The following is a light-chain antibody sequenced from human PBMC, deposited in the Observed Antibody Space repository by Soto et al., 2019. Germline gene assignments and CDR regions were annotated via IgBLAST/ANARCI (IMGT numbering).Light chain of an antibody. V-gene: IGKV3-20*01. CDR2: CAS. CDR3: HYYAAPPPYP. J-gene: IGKJ3*01. Sequence: SPGERAPLYCRASQSVSSRFLSWYQQKPRQAPRLLIYCASSRATGIPDRSIGSGSGTDFSLTISRLEPEDFSLYYCHYYAAPPPYPFCPGTTVAI. CDR1: QSVSSRF.